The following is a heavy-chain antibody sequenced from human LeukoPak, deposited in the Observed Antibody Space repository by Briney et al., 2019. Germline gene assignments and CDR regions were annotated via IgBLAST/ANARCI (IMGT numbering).Heavy chain of an antibody. Sequence: ASVKVSCKVSGYSLTELSMHWVRQAPGKGLEWMGGFDPEDGETIYAQKFQGRVTMTEDTSTDTAYMELSSLRSEDTAVYYCATRYGVAAADFDYWGQGTLVTVSS. D-gene: IGHD6-13*01. CDR3: ATRYGVAAADFDY. V-gene: IGHV1-24*01. CDR2: FDPEDGET. CDR1: GYSLTELS. J-gene: IGHJ4*02.